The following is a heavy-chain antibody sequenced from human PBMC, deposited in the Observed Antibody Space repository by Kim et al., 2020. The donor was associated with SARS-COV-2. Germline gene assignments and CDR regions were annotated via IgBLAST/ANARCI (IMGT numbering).Heavy chain of an antibody. Sequence: GDTIYAQKFQGRVTMTEDTSTDTAYMELSSLRSEDTAVYYCATAPPNFDYWGQGTLVTVSS. V-gene: IGHV1-24*01. CDR2: GDT. CDR3: ATAPPNFDY. J-gene: IGHJ4*02.